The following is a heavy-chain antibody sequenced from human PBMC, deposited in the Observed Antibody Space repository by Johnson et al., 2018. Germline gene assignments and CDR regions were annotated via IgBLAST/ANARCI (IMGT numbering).Heavy chain of an antibody. CDR3: AKITTYCSGGNCFHYYYYGMDV. D-gene: IGHD2-15*01. V-gene: IGHV3-23*04. Sequence: VQLVESGGGLVQXGGSLRLXCAASGFTFSSYAMSWVRQAPGKGLEWVSAISGSGGTTYYADSVKGRFTISRDNSKNTLDLHMNSLRAEDTAVYYCAKITTYCSGGNCFHYYYYGMDVWGQGTTVTVSS. CDR1: GFTFSSYA. J-gene: IGHJ6*02. CDR2: ISGSGGTT.